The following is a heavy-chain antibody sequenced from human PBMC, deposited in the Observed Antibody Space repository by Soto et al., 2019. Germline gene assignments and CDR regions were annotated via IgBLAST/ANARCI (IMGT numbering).Heavy chain of an antibody. CDR3: ARDSPRRYCSGGSCPFDY. CDR1: GGTFSSYT. D-gene: IGHD2-15*01. V-gene: IGHV1-69*08. J-gene: IGHJ4*02. CDR2: IIPILGIA. Sequence: QVQLVQSGAEVKKPGSSVKVSCKASGGTFSSYTISWVRQAPGQGLEWMGRIIPILGIANYAQKFQGRVTITADKSTSTAYMELSSLRSEDTAVYYCARDSPRRYCSGGSCPFDYWGQGTLVTVSS.